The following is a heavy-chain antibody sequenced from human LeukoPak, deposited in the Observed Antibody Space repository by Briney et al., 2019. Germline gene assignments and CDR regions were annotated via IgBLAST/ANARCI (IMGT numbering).Heavy chain of an antibody. D-gene: IGHD3-3*01. CDR1: GFTVSSNY. CDR3: AKGVRFLEWLPDY. J-gene: IGHJ4*02. CDR2: ISGSGGST. V-gene: IGHV3-23*01. Sequence: GGSLRLSCAASGFTVSSNYMSWVRQAPGKGLEWVSAISGSGGSTYYADSVKGRFTISRDNSKNTLYLQMNSLRAEDTAVYYCAKGVRFLEWLPDYWGQGTLVTVSS.